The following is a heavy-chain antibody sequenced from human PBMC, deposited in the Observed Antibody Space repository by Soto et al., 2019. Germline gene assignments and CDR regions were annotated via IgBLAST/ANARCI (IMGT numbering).Heavy chain of an antibody. D-gene: IGHD1-26*01. V-gene: IGHV4-59*12. Sequence: SETLSLTCTVCGGSISSYYWSWIRQPPGRGLEWIGYIYYSGSTNYNPSLKSRVTISVDTSKNQFSLKLSSVTAADTAVYYCVTDSNSRAVGVTLFDYWGQGTLVTVSS. CDR2: IYYSGST. J-gene: IGHJ4*02. CDR3: VTDSNSRAVGVTLFDY. CDR1: GGSISSYY.